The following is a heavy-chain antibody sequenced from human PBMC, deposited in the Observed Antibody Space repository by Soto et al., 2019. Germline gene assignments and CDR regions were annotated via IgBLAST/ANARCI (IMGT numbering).Heavy chain of an antibody. CDR3: AAGGGLPRYY. CDR2: IYHSGST. CDR1: GVSISSGGYS. D-gene: IGHD5-12*01. Sequence: QLQLQESGSGLVKPSQTLSLTCAVSGVSISSGGYSWSWIRQPPGKGLEWIGYIYHSGSTYYNPARKSPVPISVDRSKNQFSLKLSSVTAADTAVYYCAAGGGLPRYYWGQGTLVTVS. J-gene: IGHJ4*02. V-gene: IGHV4-30-2*01.